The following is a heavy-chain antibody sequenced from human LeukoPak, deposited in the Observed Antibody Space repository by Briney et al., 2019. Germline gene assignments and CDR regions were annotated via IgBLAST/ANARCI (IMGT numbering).Heavy chain of an antibody. V-gene: IGHV5-51*01. CDR1: GYNFTNYW. CDR3: ARQSHSITDY. D-gene: IGHD1-14*01. Sequence: GESLKISCKGSGYNFTNYWIGWVRQMSGEGLEWMGIMYPGDSDTRYSPSFQGQVTISADRSTSNAYLQWSSLKASDTAMYYCARQSHSITDYWGQGTLVTVSS. CDR2: MYPGDSDT. J-gene: IGHJ4*02.